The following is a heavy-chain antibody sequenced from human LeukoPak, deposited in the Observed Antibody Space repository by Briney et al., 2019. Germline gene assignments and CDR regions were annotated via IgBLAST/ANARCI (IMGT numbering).Heavy chain of an antibody. V-gene: IGHV1-18*01. D-gene: IGHD1-14*01. J-gene: IGHJ4*02. Sequence: GASVKVSCKASGGTFSSYAISWVRQAPGQGLEWMGWISAYNGNTNYAQKLQGRVTMTTDTSTSTAYMELRSLRSDDTAVYYCARDRQGANRNYFDYWGQGTLVTVSS. CDR3: ARDRQGANRNYFDY. CDR1: GGTFSSYA. CDR2: ISAYNGNT.